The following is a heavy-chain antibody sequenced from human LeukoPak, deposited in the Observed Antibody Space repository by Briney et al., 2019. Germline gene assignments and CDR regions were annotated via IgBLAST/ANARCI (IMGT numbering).Heavy chain of an antibody. CDR2: IYYSGST. CDR3: ARHRTYYDFWSGYYDRLGFGY. V-gene: IGHV4-39*01. CDR1: GGSISSSSYF. Sequence: PSETLSLTCIVSGGSISSSSYFWGWIRQPPGKGLEWIGNIYYSGSTYYNPSLKSRVTISVDTSKNQFSLGLSSVTAADTAVYYCARHRTYYDFWSGYYDRLGFGYWGQGTLVTVSS. D-gene: IGHD3-3*01. J-gene: IGHJ4*02.